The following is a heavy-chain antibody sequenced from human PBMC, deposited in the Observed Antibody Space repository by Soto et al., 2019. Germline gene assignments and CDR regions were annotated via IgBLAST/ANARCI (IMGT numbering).Heavy chain of an antibody. J-gene: IGHJ5*02. CDR3: AITTYSSSSWFDP. CDR1: GFTVSSNY. Sequence: GGSLRLSCAASGFTVSSNYMSWVRQAPGKGLEWVSVIYSGGSTYYADSVKGRFTISRDNSKNTLYLQMNSLRAEDTAVYYCAITTYSSSSWFDPWGQGTLVTVSS. V-gene: IGHV3-66*01. D-gene: IGHD6-6*01. CDR2: IYSGGST.